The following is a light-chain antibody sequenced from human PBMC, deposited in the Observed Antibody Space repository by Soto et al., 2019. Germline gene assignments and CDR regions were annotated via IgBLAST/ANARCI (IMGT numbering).Light chain of an antibody. CDR1: QSVSNNF. CDR3: QQYGSSPRT. Sequence: EFVLTQSPGTLSLSPGERATLSCRASQSVSNNFLAWYQQKPGQAPRLLIYGASSRATGIPDRFSGSGSGTDFTLTISRLESEDFAVYYCQQYGSSPRTFGQGTKVDIK. V-gene: IGKV3-20*01. J-gene: IGKJ1*01. CDR2: GAS.